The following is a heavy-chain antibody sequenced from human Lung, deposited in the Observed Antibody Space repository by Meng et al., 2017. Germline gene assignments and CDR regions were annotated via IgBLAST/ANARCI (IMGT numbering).Heavy chain of an antibody. CDR1: GGSFSDYY. Sequence: QVQLQQWGPGLLKPSETLPLTWVVSGGSFSDYYWSWIRQPPGKGLEWIGEINHSGSTNYNPSLESRATISVDTSQNNLSLKLSSVTAADSAVYYCARGPTTMAHDIDYWGQGTLVTVSS. D-gene: IGHD4-11*01. V-gene: IGHV4-34*01. CDR2: INHSGST. J-gene: IGHJ4*02. CDR3: ARGPTTMAHDIDY.